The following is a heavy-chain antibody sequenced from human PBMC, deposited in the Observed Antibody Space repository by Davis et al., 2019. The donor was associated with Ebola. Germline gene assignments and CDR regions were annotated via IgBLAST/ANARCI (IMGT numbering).Heavy chain of an antibody. CDR2: INPSGGST. Sequence: AASVKVSCKASGYTFTSYYMHWVRQAPGQGLEWMGIINPSGGSTSYAQKLQGRVTMTTDTSTSTAYMELRGLRSDDTAVYYCARANWGWAALMYWGQGTLVTVSS. CDR1: GYTFTSYY. D-gene: IGHD7-27*01. CDR3: ARANWGWAALMY. V-gene: IGHV1-46*01. J-gene: IGHJ4*02.